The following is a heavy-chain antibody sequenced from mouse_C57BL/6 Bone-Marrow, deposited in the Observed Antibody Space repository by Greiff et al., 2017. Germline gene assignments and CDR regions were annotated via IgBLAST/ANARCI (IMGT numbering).Heavy chain of an antibody. CDR1: GFTFSSYA. CDR2: ISDGGSYT. J-gene: IGHJ3*01. CDR3: ARDYGNYGFAY. D-gene: IGHD2-1*01. Sequence: EVQLQESGGGLVKPGGSLKLSCAASGFTFSSYAMSWVRQTPEKRLEWVATISDGGSYTYYPDNVKGRFTISRDNAKNNLYLQMSHLKSEDTAMYYCARDYGNYGFAYWGQGTLVTVSA. V-gene: IGHV5-4*01.